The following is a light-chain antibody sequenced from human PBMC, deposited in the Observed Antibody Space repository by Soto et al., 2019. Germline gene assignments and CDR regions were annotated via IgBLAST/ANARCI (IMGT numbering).Light chain of an antibody. CDR1: QTVSSN. CDR2: DTS. CDR3: QQYNNWPPIT. Sequence: EVVMTQSPATLSVSPGERATLSCRASQTVSSNLAWYQQKPGQAPRLLIYDTSTRATGIPARFSGSGSGTEFTLTISSLQSEDFAVYYCQQYNNWPPITFGQGTRLEIK. J-gene: IGKJ5*01. V-gene: IGKV3-15*01.